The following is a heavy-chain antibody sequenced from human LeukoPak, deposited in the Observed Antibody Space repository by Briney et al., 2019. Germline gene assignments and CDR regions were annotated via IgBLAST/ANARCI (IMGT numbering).Heavy chain of an antibody. CDR1: GYSFTSYW. CDR2: IYPGDSDT. CDR3: ARGPGGYCSGGSCLNHFDY. D-gene: IGHD2-15*01. J-gene: IGHJ4*02. Sequence: GESLKISFKGSGYSFTSYWIGWVRQMPGKGLEWMGIIYPGDSDTRYSPSFQGQVTISADKSISTAYLQWSSLKASDTAMYYCARGPGGYCSGGSCLNHFDYWGQGTLVTVSS. V-gene: IGHV5-51*01.